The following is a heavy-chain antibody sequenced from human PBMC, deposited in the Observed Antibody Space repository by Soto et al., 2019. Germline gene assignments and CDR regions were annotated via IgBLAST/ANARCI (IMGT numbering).Heavy chain of an antibody. J-gene: IGHJ4*02. D-gene: IGHD3-10*01. CDR1: GYTFPSYY. CDR2: INPSGGST. Sequence: GASVKVSCKASGYTFPSYYMHWVRQAPGQGLEWMGIINPSGGSTSYAQKFQGRVTMTRDTSTSTVYMELSSLRSEDTAVYYCATSRARVRGVISIWGQGTLVTVSS. V-gene: IGHV1-46*01. CDR3: ATSRARVRGVISI.